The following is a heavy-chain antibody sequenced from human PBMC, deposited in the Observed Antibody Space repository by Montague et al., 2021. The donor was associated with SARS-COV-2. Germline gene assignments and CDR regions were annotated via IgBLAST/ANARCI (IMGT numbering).Heavy chain of an antibody. Sequence: SETLSLTCSVSGLSISSGFYWAGRRQSPGKGPEGMGTVYHSGYTHYNPSLKERVTVSIDTSKNQFSLTVTSVTAADTAVYFCARRGYTGSDYFDYWGQGTLVTVSS. CDR1: GLSISSGFY. CDR2: VYHSGYT. CDR3: ARRGYTGSDYFDY. J-gene: IGHJ4*02. D-gene: IGHD5-12*01. V-gene: IGHV4-38-2*01.